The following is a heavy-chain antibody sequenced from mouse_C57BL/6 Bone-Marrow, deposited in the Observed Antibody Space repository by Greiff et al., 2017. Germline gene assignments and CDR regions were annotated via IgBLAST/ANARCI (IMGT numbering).Heavy chain of an antibody. CDR2: IHPSDSDT. CDR1: GYTFTSYW. J-gene: IGHJ4*01. Sequence: QVQLQQPGAELVKPGASVKVSCKASGYTFTSYWMHWVKQRPGQGLEWIGRIHPSDSDTNYNQKFKGKATLTVDKSSSTAYIQLSSLTSEDSAVYYCAIPFYYVRGAMDYWGQGTSVTVSS. V-gene: IGHV1-74*01. D-gene: IGHD1-1*01. CDR3: AIPFYYVRGAMDY.